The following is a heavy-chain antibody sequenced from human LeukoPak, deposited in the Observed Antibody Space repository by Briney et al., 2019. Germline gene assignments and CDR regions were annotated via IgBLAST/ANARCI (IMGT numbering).Heavy chain of an antibody. CDR1: GFTFSSYN. CDR2: ISSSSSYI. CDR3: ASLDYGSGSYS. Sequence: GGSLRLSCAASGFTFSSYNMNWVRQAPGKGLEWVSPISSSSSYIYYADSVKGRFTISRDNAKNSLYLQMNSLRAEDTAVYYCASLDYGSGSYSWGQGTLVTVSS. D-gene: IGHD3-10*01. V-gene: IGHV3-21*01. J-gene: IGHJ4*02.